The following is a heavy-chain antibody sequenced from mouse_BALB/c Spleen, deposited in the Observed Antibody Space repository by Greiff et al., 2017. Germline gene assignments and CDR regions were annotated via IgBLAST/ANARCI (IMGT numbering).Heavy chain of an antibody. V-gene: IGHV1S81*02. J-gene: IGHJ2*01. Sequence: QVQLQQSGAELVKPGASVKLSCKASGYSFTSYYMYWVKQRPGQGLEWIGEINPSNGGTNFNEKFKSKATLTVDKSSSTAYMQLSSLTSEDSAVYYCTRAGDYFDYWGQGTTLTVSS. CDR2: INPSNGGT. CDR1: GYSFTSYY. CDR3: TRAGDYFDY.